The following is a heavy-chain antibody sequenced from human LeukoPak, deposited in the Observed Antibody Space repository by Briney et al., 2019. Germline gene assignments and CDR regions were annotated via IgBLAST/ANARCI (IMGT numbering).Heavy chain of an antibody. V-gene: IGHV3-23*01. CDR2: IFPSGGEI. D-gene: IGHD2-15*01. CDR1: GFTFSTFA. Sequence: GGSLRLSCAASGFTFSTFAMIWVRQPPGKGLEWVSSIFPSGGEIHYADSVRGRFTISRDNSKSTLSLQMNSLRAEDTAVYYCAKVDIVVVVAAIRWFDPWGQGTLVTVSS. J-gene: IGHJ5*02. CDR3: AKVDIVVVVAAIRWFDP.